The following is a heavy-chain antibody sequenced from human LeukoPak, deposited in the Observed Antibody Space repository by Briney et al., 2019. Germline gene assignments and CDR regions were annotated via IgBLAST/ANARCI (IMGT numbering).Heavy chain of an antibody. Sequence: GGSLRLSCVASGFTFSDYYMSWIRQAPGKGLEWVSYISSSGSTIYYADSVKGRFTISRDNAKNSLYLQMNSLRAEDTAVYYCAKDGDYDILTGYLDYWGQGTLVTVSS. CDR1: GFTFSDYY. CDR3: AKDGDYDILTGYLDY. CDR2: ISSSGSTI. V-gene: IGHV3-11*01. J-gene: IGHJ4*02. D-gene: IGHD3-9*01.